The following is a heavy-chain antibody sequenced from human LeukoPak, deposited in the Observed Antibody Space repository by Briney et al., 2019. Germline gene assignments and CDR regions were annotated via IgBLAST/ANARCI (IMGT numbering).Heavy chain of an antibody. D-gene: IGHD4-11*01. J-gene: IGHJ5*02. V-gene: IGHV1-2*02. CDR1: GYTLTGYY. CDR2: INPNSGGT. Sequence: ASVKVSCKASGYTLTGYYMHWVRQAPGQGLEWMGWINPNSGGTNYAQKFQGRVTMTRDTSISTAYMELSRLRSDDTAVYYCARPYSNYFNWFDPWGQGTLVTVSS. CDR3: ARPYSNYFNWFDP.